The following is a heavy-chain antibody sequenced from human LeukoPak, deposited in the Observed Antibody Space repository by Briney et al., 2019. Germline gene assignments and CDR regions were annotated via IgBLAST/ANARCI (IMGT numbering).Heavy chain of an antibody. CDR1: GGTFSSYA. J-gene: IGHJ3*02. CDR3: ARSQYSGYKDRAFDI. Sequence: SVKVSCXASGGTFSSYAISWVRQAPGQGLEWMGRIIPIFGTANYAQKFQGRVTITTDESTSTAYMELSSLRSEDTAVYYCARSQYSGYKDRAFDIWGQGTMVTVSS. CDR2: IIPIFGTA. V-gene: IGHV1-69*05. D-gene: IGHD5-12*01.